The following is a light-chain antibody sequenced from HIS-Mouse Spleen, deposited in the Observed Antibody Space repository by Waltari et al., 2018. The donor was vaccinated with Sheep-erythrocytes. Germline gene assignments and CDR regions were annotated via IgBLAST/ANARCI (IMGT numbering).Light chain of an antibody. CDR3: CSYAGSYNHV. CDR1: SSDVGGYNY. V-gene: IGLV2-11*01. Sequence: QSALTQPRSVSGSPGQSVTISCTGTSSDVGGYNYVSWYQQHPGKAPKLMLYDVSKRLSGVPDRFSGSKSGNTASLTISGLQAEDEADYYCCSYAGSYNHVFATGTKVTVL. CDR2: DVS. J-gene: IGLJ1*01.